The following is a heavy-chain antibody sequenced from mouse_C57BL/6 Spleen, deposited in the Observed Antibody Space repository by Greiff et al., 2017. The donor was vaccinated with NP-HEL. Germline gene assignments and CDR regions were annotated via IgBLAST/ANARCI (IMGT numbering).Heavy chain of an antibody. CDR1: GYTFTSYW. CDR3: ARGDFITTVEDAMDY. V-gene: IGHV1-52*01. J-gene: IGHJ4*01. Sequence: VQLQQPGAELVRPGSSVKLSCKASGYTFTSYWMHWVKQRPIQGLEWIGNIDPSDSETHYNQKFKDKATLTVDKSSSTAYMQLSSLTSEDSAVYYCARGDFITTVEDAMDYWGQGTSVTVSS. D-gene: IGHD1-1*01. CDR2: IDPSDSET.